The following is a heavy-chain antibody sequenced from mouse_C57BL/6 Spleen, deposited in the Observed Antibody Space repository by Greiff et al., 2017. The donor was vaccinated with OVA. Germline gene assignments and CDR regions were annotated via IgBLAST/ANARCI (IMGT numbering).Heavy chain of an antibody. Sequence: QVPLKVCGPGILQSSQTLSLTCSFSGFSLSTSGMGVSWLRQPSGKGLEWLAHIYWDDDKRYNPSLKSRLTISKDTSRNQVFLKITSVDTADTATYYCARDGYCSWFAYWGQGTLVTVSA. CDR3: ARDGYCSWFAY. V-gene: IGHV8-12*01. J-gene: IGHJ3*01. CDR1: GFSLSTSGMG. D-gene: IGHD1-1*01. CDR2: IYWDDDK.